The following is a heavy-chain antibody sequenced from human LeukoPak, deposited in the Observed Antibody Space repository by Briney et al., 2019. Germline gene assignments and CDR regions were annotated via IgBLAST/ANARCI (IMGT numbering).Heavy chain of an antibody. J-gene: IGHJ4*02. Sequence: SVTVSCKASGGTFSSYSISWVRQAPGQGLEWMGGIIPIFGTANYAQKFQGRVTITADESTSTAYMELSSLRSEDTAVYYCARSKALRLDDIYYWGQGTLVTVSS. D-gene: IGHD3-9*01. CDR3: ARSKALRLDDIYY. CDR2: IIPIFGTA. V-gene: IGHV1-69*13. CDR1: GGTFSSYS.